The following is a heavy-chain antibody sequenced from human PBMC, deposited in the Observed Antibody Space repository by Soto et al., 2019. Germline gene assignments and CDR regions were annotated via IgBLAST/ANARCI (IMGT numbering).Heavy chain of an antibody. CDR3: ARDLMGAYYSDGSGYSDY. CDR2: IIPILGIA. Sequence: QVQLVQSGAEVKKPGSSVKVSCKASGGTFSSYTISWVRQAPGQGLEWMGRIIPILGIANYAQRFEGRVTITADKSTSTAYMELSSLRFEDTAVYYCARDLMGAYYSDGSGYSDYWGQATLVTVSS. J-gene: IGHJ4*02. D-gene: IGHD3-22*01. V-gene: IGHV1-69*08. CDR1: GGTFSSYT.